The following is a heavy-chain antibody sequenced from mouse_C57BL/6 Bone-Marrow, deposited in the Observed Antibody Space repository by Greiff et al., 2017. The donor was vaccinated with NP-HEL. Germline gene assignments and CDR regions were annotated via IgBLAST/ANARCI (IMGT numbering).Heavy chain of an antibody. CDR3: AGDRRKYSGV. CDR2: ITHSGET. CDR1: GFPITSGYY. J-gene: IGHJ1*03. D-gene: IGHD3-1*01. Sequence: VQLQQSGPGLVKPSQSLFLTCSIPGFPITSGYYWIWIRQSPGNPLEWMGYITHSGETFYIPSLQSPTSITRETSKNPFVLQLNSVTTEDTAMYYCAGDRRKYSGVWGTGTTVTVSS. V-gene: IGHV12-3*01.